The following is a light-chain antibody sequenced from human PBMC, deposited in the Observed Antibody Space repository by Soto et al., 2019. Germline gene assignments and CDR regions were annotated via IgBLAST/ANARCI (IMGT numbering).Light chain of an antibody. CDR3: QQYNNWWT. CDR2: GAS. Sequence: EIVMTQSTATLPVSPGERATLSCRASQSVSNNLAWYQKKPGQAPGLLIYGASTRATGIPARFSGSGSGTEFTLTISSLQSEDFAFYYCQQYNNWWTFVQGTRGDIK. CDR1: QSVSNN. V-gene: IGKV3-15*01. J-gene: IGKJ1*01.